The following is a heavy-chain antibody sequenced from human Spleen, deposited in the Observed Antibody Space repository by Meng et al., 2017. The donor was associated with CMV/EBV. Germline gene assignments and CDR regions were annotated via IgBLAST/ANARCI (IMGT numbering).Heavy chain of an antibody. CDR3: ARDRNYYDSSDYYFAAAGPDY. V-gene: IGHV3-30*02. Sequence: GESLKISCAAPGFTFSTYGMHWVRQAPGLGLEWVAFVRYDESNRYYADSVKGRFTISRDNSKNTLFMQMNSLRAEDTAVYYCARDRNYYDSSDYYFAAAGPDYWGQGTLVTVSS. CDR2: VRYDESNR. J-gene: IGHJ4*02. D-gene: IGHD3-22*01. CDR1: GFTFSTYG.